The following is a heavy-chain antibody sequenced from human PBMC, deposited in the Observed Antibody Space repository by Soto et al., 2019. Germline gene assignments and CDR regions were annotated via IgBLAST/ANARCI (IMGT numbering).Heavy chain of an antibody. D-gene: IGHD1-1*01. CDR3: ASSLWYNWNDVFDFVY. Sequence: SETLSLTCTVSGGSISSSSYYWGWIRQPPGKGLEWIGSIYYSGSTYYNPSLKSRVTISVDTSKNQFSLKLSAVTAADTAVYYFASSLWYNWNDVFDFVYWGQGTLVTVS. V-gene: IGHV4-39*01. CDR2: IYYSGST. J-gene: IGHJ4*02. CDR1: GGSISSSSYY.